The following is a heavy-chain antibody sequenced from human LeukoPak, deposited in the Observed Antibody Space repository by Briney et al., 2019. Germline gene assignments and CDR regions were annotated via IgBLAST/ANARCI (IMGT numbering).Heavy chain of an antibody. Sequence: GGSLRLSCAASGFTFSSYSMNWVRQAPGKGLEWVSYISSSSSTIYYADSVKGRFTISRDNAKNSLYLQMNSLRAEDTAVYYCVRDSITIFGVVNPFDYWGQGTLVTVSS. CDR1: GFTFSSYS. V-gene: IGHV3-48*01. CDR2: ISSSSSTI. CDR3: VRDSITIFGVVNPFDY. D-gene: IGHD3-3*01. J-gene: IGHJ4*02.